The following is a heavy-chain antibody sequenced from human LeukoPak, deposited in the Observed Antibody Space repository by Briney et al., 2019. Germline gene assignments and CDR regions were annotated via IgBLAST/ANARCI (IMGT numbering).Heavy chain of an antibody. CDR1: GFTFSSYA. J-gene: IGHJ6*02. CDR2: ISYDRSNK. Sequence: GGSLRLSCAASGFTFSSYAMHWVRQAPGKGLEWVAVISYDRSNKYYADSVKGRFTISRDNSKNTLYLQMNSLRAEDTAVYYCASGITTAGYYYYGMDVWGQGTTVTVSS. D-gene: IGHD4-11*01. V-gene: IGHV3-30*14. CDR3: ASGITTAGYYYYGMDV.